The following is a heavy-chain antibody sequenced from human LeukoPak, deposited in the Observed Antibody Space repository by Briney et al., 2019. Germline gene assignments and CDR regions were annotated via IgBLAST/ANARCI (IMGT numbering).Heavy chain of an antibody. CDR2: IRYDGSNK. D-gene: IGHD2-15*01. V-gene: IGHV3-30*02. CDR3: AKDLDRYCSGGSCYADY. Sequence: GGSLRLSCAASGFTFSSYGMHRVRQAPGKGLEWVAFIRYDGSNKYYADSVKGRFTISRGNSKNTLYLQMNSLRAEDTAVYYCAKDLDRYCSGGSCYADYWGQGTLVTVSS. CDR1: GFTFSSYG. J-gene: IGHJ4*02.